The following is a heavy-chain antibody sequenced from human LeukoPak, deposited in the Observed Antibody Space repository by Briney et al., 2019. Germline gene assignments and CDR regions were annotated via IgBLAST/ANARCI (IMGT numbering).Heavy chain of an antibody. V-gene: IGHV3-21*01. CDR2: ISSSSSYI. CDR1: GFTLSSYS. D-gene: IGHD1-1*01. J-gene: IGHJ4*02. CDR3: ARLSPVQLERRFDY. Sequence: GGSLRLSCAASGFTLSSYSMNWVRQAPGKGLEWVSSISSSSSYIYYADSVKGRFTISRDNAKNSLYLQMNSLRAEDTAVYYCARLSPVQLERRFDYWGQGTLVTVSS.